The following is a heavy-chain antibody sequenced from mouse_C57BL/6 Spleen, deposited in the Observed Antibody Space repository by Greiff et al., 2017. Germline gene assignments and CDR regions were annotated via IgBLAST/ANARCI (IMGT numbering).Heavy chain of an antibody. Sequence: VQLQQSGPELVKPGASVKISCTASGYAFSSSWMNWVKQRPGKGLEWIGRIYPGDGDTNYNGKFKGKATLTADKSSSTAYMQLSSLTSEDSAVYICARRDGHYDYDPHGAMDYWGQGTSVTVSS. V-gene: IGHV1-82*01. J-gene: IGHJ4*01. CDR2: IYPGDGDT. D-gene: IGHD2-4*01. CDR3: ARRDGHYDYDPHGAMDY. CDR1: GYAFSSSW.